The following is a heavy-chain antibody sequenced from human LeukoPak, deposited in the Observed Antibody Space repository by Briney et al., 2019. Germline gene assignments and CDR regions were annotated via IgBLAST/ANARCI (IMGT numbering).Heavy chain of an antibody. CDR1: GFTFSSFA. Sequence: PGGSLRLSCAASGFTFSSFAMTWVRQAPGKGLVWVSTVSGSAGRTDYADSVKGRFTISRDNLKNTLYLQMNGLRAEDTAVYYCAKNRGHCVDGVCHNYYYMDVWGTGTTVTVSS. CDR2: VSGSAGRT. D-gene: IGHD2-8*02. V-gene: IGHV3-23*01. J-gene: IGHJ6*03. CDR3: AKNRGHCVDGVCHNYYYMDV.